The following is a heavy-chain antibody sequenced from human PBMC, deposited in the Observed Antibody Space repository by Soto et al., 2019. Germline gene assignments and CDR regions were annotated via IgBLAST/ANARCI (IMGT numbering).Heavy chain of an antibody. D-gene: IGHD3-16*01. J-gene: IGHJ4*02. V-gene: IGHV3-53*01. Sequence: GGSLRLSCAASGLTVSSNYMSWVRQAPGKGLEWVSVIYSGGNTYYADSVKGRFTISRDNSKNTLFLQMNSLRAEDTAVYYCARGLYDYVWGSYAQFDYWGQGTLVTVSS. CDR1: GLTVSSNY. CDR3: ARGLYDYVWGSYAQFDY. CDR2: IYSGGNT.